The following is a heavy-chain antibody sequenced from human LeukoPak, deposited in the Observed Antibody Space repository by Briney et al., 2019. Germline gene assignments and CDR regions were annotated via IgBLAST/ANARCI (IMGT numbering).Heavy chain of an antibody. Sequence: SETLSLTCAVYGGSFSGYYWSWIRQPPGKGLEWIGEINHSGSTNYNPSLKSRVTISVDTSKNQFSLKLSSVTAADTAVYYCARATSGWSSIFDYWGQGTLVTVSS. CDR3: ARATSGWSSIFDY. D-gene: IGHD2-15*01. J-gene: IGHJ4*02. CDR1: GGSFSGYY. CDR2: INHSGST. V-gene: IGHV4-34*01.